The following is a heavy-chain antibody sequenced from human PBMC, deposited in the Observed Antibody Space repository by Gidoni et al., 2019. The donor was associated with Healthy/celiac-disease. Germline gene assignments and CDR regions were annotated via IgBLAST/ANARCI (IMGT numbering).Heavy chain of an antibody. CDR1: GLPFSSYE. V-gene: IGHV3-48*03. CDR2: ISSSGRTI. J-gene: IGHJ6*02. D-gene: IGHD6-25*01. Sequence: EVQLVEAGGGLVQPGGSRRLSCAASGLPFSSYEMNWVRQAPGKGLEWVSYISSSGRTIYYAASVKGRFTISRDNAKNSLYLQMNSLRAEDTAVYYCARDLRLQSAQYYYDGMDVWGQGTTVTVSS. CDR3: ARDLRLQSAQYYYDGMDV.